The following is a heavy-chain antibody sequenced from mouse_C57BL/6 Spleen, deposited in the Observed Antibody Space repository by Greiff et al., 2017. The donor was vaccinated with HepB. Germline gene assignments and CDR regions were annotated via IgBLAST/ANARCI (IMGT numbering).Heavy chain of an antibody. Sequence: VKLQESGAELARPGASVKMSCKASGYTFTSYTMHWVKQRPGQGLEWIGYINPSSGYTKYNQKFKDKATLTADKSSSTAYMQLSSLTSEDSAVYYCARIGLYDYSYYYAMDYWGQGTSVTVSS. V-gene: IGHV1-4*01. CDR3: ARIGLYDYSYYYAMDY. CDR1: GYTFTSYT. J-gene: IGHJ4*01. CDR2: INPSSGYT. D-gene: IGHD2-4*01.